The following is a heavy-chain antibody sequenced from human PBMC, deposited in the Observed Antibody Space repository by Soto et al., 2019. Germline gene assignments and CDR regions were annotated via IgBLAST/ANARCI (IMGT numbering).Heavy chain of an antibody. V-gene: IGHV3-66*01. CDR3: ARGHSPPGYYYYYYYMDV. D-gene: IGHD4-4*01. Sequence: PGGSLRLSCAASGFTVSSNYMSWVRQAPGKGLEWVSVIYSGGSTYYADSVKGRFTISRDNSKNTLYLQMNSLRAEDTAVYYCARGHSPPGYYYYYYYMDVWGKGTTVTVSS. CDR1: GFTVSSNY. J-gene: IGHJ6*03. CDR2: IYSGGST.